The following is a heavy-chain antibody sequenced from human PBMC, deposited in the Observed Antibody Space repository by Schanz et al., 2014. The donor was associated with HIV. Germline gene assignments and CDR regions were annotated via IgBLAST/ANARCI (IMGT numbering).Heavy chain of an antibody. D-gene: IGHD3-22*01. Sequence: EVQMLESGGGSVQPGGSLRLSCAASGFTFSSYAMTWVRQAPGKGLDWVSTISGSDGDTYYADSVKGRFTISRDNAKNTLYVQIRSLRNEDTAVYYCVKGERIGYRIEVTGPTFDYWGQGTLVTVSS. CDR1: GFTFSSYA. V-gene: IGHV3-23*01. J-gene: IGHJ4*02. CDR3: VKGERIGYRIEVTGPTFDY. CDR2: ISGSDGDT.